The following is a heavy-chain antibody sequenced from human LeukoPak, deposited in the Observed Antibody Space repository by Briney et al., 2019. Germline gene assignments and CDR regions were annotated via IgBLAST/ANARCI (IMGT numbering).Heavy chain of an antibody. Sequence: PVRSLRLSSAPSGFTFSNYGMHWVRQAPGKGLEWLAMIWYDVSKPHYADPFKGRFTISRTNSKNTLYLQLNRLRAHDPPWYYVAKGDATDPFDPWGQGTLVTVSS. CDR2: IWYDVSKP. J-gene: IGHJ5*02. CDR3: AKGDATDPFDP. CDR1: GFTFSNYG. V-gene: IGHV3-33*06.